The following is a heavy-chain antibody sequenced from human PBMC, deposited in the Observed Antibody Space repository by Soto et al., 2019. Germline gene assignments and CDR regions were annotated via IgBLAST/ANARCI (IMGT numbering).Heavy chain of an antibody. CDR1: GFTFSSYA. CDR2: ISGSGGST. J-gene: IGHJ4*02. CDR3: AKHDIVVVPAACLGY. Sequence: EVQLLESGGGLVQPGGSLRLSCAASGFTFSSYAIIWVRQAPVKGLVWVSAISGSGGSTYYADSVKGRFTISRDNSKNTLYLQMNSLRAEDTAVYYCAKHDIVVVPAACLGYWGQGTLVTVSS. D-gene: IGHD2-2*01. V-gene: IGHV3-23*01.